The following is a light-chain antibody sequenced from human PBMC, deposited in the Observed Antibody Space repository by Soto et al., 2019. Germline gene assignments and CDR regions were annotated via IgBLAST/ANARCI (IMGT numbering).Light chain of an antibody. CDR1: SSDVGGYNY. CDR2: DVS. J-gene: IGLJ2*01. Sequence: QSVLTQPRSVSGSPGQSVTISCTGTSSDVGGYNYVSWYQQHPGKAPKLMIYDVSKRPSGVPDRFSGCKSGNTASLTISGLQAEDEADYYCCSYAGSYVVFGGGTKLTVL. V-gene: IGLV2-11*01. CDR3: CSYAGSYVV.